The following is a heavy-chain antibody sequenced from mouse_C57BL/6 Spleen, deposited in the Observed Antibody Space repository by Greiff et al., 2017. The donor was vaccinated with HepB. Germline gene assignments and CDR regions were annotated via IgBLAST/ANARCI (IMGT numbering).Heavy chain of an antibody. CDR2: IYPGDGDT. CDR1: GYAFSSSW. Sequence: QVQLQQSGPELVKPGASVKISCKASGYAFSSSWMNWVKQRPGKGLEWIGRIYPGDGDTNYNGKFKGKATLTADKSSSTAYMQLSSLTSEDSAVYFCARYHYYGSSYGYWGQGTTLTVSS. D-gene: IGHD1-1*01. J-gene: IGHJ2*01. V-gene: IGHV1-82*01. CDR3: ARYHYYGSSYGY.